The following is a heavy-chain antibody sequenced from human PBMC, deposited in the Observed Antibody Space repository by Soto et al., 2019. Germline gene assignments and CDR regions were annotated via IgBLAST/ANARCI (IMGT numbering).Heavy chain of an antibody. D-gene: IGHD3-10*01. CDR2: IDWDDDK. CDR3: ARLGLGDALDI. CDR1: GFSLSTSGMR. Sequence: SGPTLVNPTQTLTLTCTFSGFSLSTSGMRVSWIRQPPGKALEWLALIDWDDDKFYSTSLKTRLTISKDTSKNQVVLTLTNMDPVDTAAYYCARLGLGDALDIGGQGTMATVSS. V-gene: IGHV2-70*04. J-gene: IGHJ3*02.